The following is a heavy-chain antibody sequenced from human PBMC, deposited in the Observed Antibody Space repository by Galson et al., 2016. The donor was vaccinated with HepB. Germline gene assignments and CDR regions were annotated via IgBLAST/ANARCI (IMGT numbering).Heavy chain of an antibody. J-gene: IGHJ4*02. CDR1: GGSFSGYY. CDR2: IYYSGST. CDR3: ATDPHF. V-gene: IGHV4-39*07. Sequence: TLSLTCTVSGGSFSGYYWSWIRQPPGKGLEWIGSIYYSGSTYYNPSLKSRVTISLDMSKNQFSLNLNSVTAADTAMYYCATDPHFWGQGTLVTVSS.